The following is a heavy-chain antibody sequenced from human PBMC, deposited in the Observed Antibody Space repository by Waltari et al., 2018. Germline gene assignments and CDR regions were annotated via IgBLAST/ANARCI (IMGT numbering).Heavy chain of an antibody. Sequence: QMYLVESGGTVVQPGTSLTLSCAASGFTFNKNNMHWVRQAPGKGLEWVSFILYDGSDDSYADSVKGRFTISRDNSKHTIFLQMIGLKVEDTAVYYCATSTEDCGGDCYNNAFDIWGQGTMVTVSS. CDR2: ILYDGSDD. CDR1: GFTFNKNN. CDR3: ATSTEDCGGDCYNNAFDI. J-gene: IGHJ3*02. D-gene: IGHD2-21*01. V-gene: IGHV3-30*02.